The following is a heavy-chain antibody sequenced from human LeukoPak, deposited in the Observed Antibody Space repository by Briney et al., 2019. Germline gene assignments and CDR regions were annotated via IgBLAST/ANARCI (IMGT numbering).Heavy chain of an antibody. CDR1: GGSISSYY. Sequence: PSETLSLTCTVSGGSISSYYWSWIRQPPGKGLEWIGYIYYSGSTNYNPSLKSRVTISVDTSKNQFPLKLSSVTAADTAVYYCARDSGSGSYPVYYFDYWGQGTLVTVSS. V-gene: IGHV4-59*01. J-gene: IGHJ4*02. CDR3: ARDSGSGSYPVYYFDY. D-gene: IGHD3-10*01. CDR2: IYYSGST.